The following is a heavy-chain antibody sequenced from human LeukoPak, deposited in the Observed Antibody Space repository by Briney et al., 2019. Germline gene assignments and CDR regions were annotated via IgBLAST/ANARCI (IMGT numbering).Heavy chain of an antibody. V-gene: IGHV4-4*07. D-gene: IGHD6-6*01. Sequence: SETLSLTCTVAGGSISSYYWSWIRQPAGKGLEWIGRIYTSGSTNYNPSLKSRVTMSVDTSKNQFSLKLSSVTAADAAVYYCARSSIAARREWFDPWGQGTLVTVSS. J-gene: IGHJ5*02. CDR1: GGSISSYY. CDR3: ARSSIAARREWFDP. CDR2: IYTSGST.